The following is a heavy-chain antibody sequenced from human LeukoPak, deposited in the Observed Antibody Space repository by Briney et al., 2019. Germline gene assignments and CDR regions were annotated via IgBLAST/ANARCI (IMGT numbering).Heavy chain of an antibody. CDR2: INHSGST. D-gene: IGHD3-10*01. J-gene: IGHJ5*02. Sequence: PSETLSLTCAVYGGSLSGYYWSWIRQPPGKGLEWIGEINHSGSTNYNPSLKSRVTISVDTSKNQFSLKLSSVTAADTAVYYCARHYTTYYYGSGSYSRVCWFDPWGQGTLVTVSS. V-gene: IGHV4-34*01. CDR3: ARHYTTYYYGSGSYSRVCWFDP. CDR1: GGSLSGYY.